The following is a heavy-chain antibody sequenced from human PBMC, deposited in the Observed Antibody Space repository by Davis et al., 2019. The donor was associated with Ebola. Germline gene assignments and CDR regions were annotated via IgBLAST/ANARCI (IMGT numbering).Heavy chain of an antibody. V-gene: IGHV3-7*03. CDR2: IKQDGSEK. Sequence: GESLKISCAASGFTVSSNYMSWVRQAPGKGLEWVANIKQDGSEKYYVDSVKDRFTISRDNAKNSLYLQMNSLRAEDTAVYYCARWSVVIPFDYWGQGTLVTVSS. D-gene: IGHD3-22*01. CDR1: GFTVSSNY. J-gene: IGHJ4*02. CDR3: ARWSVVIPFDY.